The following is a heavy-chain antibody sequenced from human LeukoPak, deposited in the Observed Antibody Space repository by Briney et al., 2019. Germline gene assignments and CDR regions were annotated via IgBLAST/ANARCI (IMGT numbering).Heavy chain of an antibody. V-gene: IGHV4-39*07. CDR2: IYYTGHT. J-gene: IGHJ5*02. Sequence: PSETLSLTCVVSGDSISSSSHYWGWVRQPPGKGPEWIGSIYYTGHTFYNPSLKSPVTMSIDTSKNHFSLKLASVTAADTAVYYCARKGYSISWYSPWGQGTLVTVSS. CDR3: ARKGYSISWYSP. D-gene: IGHD6-13*01. CDR1: GDSISSSSHY.